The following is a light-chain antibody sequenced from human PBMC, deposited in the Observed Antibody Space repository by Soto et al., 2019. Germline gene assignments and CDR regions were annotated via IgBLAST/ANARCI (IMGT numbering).Light chain of an antibody. V-gene: IGKV3D-15*01. CDR2: GAS. CDR3: QQYNNWPPWT. Sequence: EIVLTQSPATLSLSAGERATLSCRASQSVSSSYLAWYQQKPGQAPRLLIYGASSRATGIPDRFSGSGSGTEFTLTISSLQSEDFAVYYCQQYNNWPPWTFGQGTKVDIK. J-gene: IGKJ1*01. CDR1: QSVSSSY.